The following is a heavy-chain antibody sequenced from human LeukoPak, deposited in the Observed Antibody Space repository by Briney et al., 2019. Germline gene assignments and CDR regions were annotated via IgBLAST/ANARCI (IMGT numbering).Heavy chain of an antibody. J-gene: IGHJ1*01. CDR1: DDSITIYY. V-gene: IGHV4-59*08. Sequence: PSETLSLTCTGSDDSITIYYLSWIRPPPGKGVGWIGYIDHPGRANYNPSLKSRVTISRDTSKNQFSLRLNFVSATDTAVYFCARVGPRADFQDWGQGTLVTVSS. CDR3: ARVGPRADFQD. D-gene: IGHD1-26*01. CDR2: IDHPGRA.